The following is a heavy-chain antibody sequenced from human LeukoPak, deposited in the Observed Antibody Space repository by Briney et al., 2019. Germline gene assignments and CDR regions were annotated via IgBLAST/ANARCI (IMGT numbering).Heavy chain of an antibody. CDR1: GFTFSSYS. Sequence: GGSLRLSCAASGFTFSSYSMNWVRQAPGKGLEWVSSISSSSSYIYYADSVKGRFTISRDNAKNSLYLQMNSLRAEDTAVYYCARGWHYSASGGSGDSWGQGTLVTVSS. CDR2: ISSSSSYI. CDR3: ARGWHYSASGGSGDS. D-gene: IGHD3-22*01. V-gene: IGHV3-21*01. J-gene: IGHJ4*02.